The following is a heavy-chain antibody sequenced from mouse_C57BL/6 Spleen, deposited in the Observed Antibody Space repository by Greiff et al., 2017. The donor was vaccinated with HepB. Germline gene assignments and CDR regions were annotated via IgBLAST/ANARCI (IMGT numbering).Heavy chain of an antibody. Sequence: VQLQQPGAELVKPGASVKLSCKASGYTFTSYWMQWVKQRPGQGLEWIGEIDPSDSYTNYNQKFKGKATLTVDTSSSTAYMPLRSLTSEDSAVYYCSRSGGYFDYWGQGTTLTVSS. J-gene: IGHJ2*01. CDR2: IDPSDSYT. V-gene: IGHV1-50*01. D-gene: IGHD3-1*01. CDR1: GYTFTSYW. CDR3: SRSGGYFDY.